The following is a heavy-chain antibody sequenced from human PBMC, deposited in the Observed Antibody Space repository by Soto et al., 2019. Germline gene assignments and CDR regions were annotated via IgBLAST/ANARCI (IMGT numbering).Heavy chain of an antibody. Sequence: GRSLRLACAPSAFSFISYGMEWVRLAPGKGLEWVAATTYDGGIKHYVDSVKGRFTISRDNSKNTLYLQMNSLRVEDTATYYCAGALENPYFYYGLNVWGQGTTVTVSS. J-gene: IGHJ6*02. CDR2: TTYDGGIK. D-gene: IGHD1-1*01. CDR1: AFSFISYG. CDR3: AGALENPYFYYGLNV. V-gene: IGHV3-30*03.